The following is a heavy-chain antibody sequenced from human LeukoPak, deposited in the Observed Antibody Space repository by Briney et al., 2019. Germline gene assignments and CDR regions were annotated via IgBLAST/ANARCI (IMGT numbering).Heavy chain of an antibody. CDR1: GYTFTGYY. V-gene: IGHV1-2*06. D-gene: IGHD1-14*01. CDR3: ARESRAFTTDY. J-gene: IGHJ4*02. CDR2: INPNSGDT. Sequence: ASVKVSCKASGYTFTGYYMHWVRQAPGQGLEWMGRINPNSGDTNYAQKFQGRVTMTRDTSISTAYMELSRLRSDDTAVYYCARESRAFTTDYWGQGTLVTVSS.